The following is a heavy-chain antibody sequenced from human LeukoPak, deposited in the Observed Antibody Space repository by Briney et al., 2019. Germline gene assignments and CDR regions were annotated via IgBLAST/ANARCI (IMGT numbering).Heavy chain of an antibody. CDR2: ISGSGGST. CDR1: GFTFSSYG. CDR3: AKDRRVTTYPYYFDY. J-gene: IGHJ4*02. V-gene: IGHV3-23*01. D-gene: IGHD4-17*01. Sequence: PGGSLRLSCAASGFTFSSYGMSWVRQAPGKGLEWVSAISGSGGSTYYADSVKGRFTISRDNSKNTLYLQMNSLRAEDTAVYYCAKDRRVTTYPYYFDYWGQGTLVTVSS.